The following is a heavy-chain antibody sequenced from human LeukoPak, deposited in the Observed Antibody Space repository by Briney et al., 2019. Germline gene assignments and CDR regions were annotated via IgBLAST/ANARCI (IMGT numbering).Heavy chain of an antibody. CDR2: ISPSSGGT. V-gene: IGHV1-2*02. CDR3: ARDGPGKKSNYDY. Sequence: ASVKVSCKASGYTFTGYYIHWVRQAPGQGLEWMGWISPSSGGTNYALKFQGRVTMTRDTSRNTAYMELSRLRSDDTAVYYCARDGPGKKSNYDYWGQGTLVTVSS. J-gene: IGHJ4*02. CDR1: GYTFTGYY.